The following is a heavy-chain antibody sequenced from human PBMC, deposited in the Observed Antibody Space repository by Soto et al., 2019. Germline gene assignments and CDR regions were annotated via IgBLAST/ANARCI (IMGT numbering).Heavy chain of an antibody. CDR1: GLTFRSYW. V-gene: IGHV3-74*03. CDR3: VSDMQVARLYS. D-gene: IGHD2-15*01. CDR2: INTDGSVA. J-gene: IGHJ4*02. Sequence: EVQLVESGGGLVQPGESLRLSCAASGLTFRSYWMHWVRQAPGKGLVWVSRINTDGSVAMYVDSVKGRFIISRDNAKYTRYLHMSRLRAEDTAVYYGVSDMQVARLYSWGQGTLVTVSS.